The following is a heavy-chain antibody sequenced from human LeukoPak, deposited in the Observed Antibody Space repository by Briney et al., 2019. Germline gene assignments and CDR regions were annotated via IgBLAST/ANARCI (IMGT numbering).Heavy chain of an antibody. D-gene: IGHD6-19*01. V-gene: IGHV4-39*07. Sequence: SETLSLTCTVSGGSISSSSYYWGWIRQPPGKGLEWIGSIYYSGSTYYNPSLKSRVTISVDTSKNQFSLKLSSVTAADTAVYYCARHEIAVAGIGGYFDYWGQGTLVTVSS. CDR1: GGSISSSSYY. CDR3: ARHEIAVAGIGGYFDY. CDR2: IYYSGST. J-gene: IGHJ4*02.